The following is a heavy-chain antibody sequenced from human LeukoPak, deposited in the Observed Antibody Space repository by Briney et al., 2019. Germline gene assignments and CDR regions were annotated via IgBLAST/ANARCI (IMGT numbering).Heavy chain of an antibody. D-gene: IGHD3-16*01. CDR1: GYTITDSYS. J-gene: IGHJ4*02. V-gene: IGHV1-18*01. Sequence: GASVKVSCKASGYTITDSYSITWVRQAPGQGLEWMGYISTYNGNTNYAQKLQGRVTMTTDTSTSTAYMELRSLRSDDTAVYYCARDGGNFDYDYVWGSYATAPEYFDYWGQGTLVTVSS. CDR3: ARDGGNFDYDYVWGSYATAPEYFDY. CDR2: ISTYNGNT.